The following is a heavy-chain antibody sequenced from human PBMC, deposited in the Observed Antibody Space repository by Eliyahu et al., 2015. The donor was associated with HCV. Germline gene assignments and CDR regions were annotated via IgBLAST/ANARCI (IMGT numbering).Heavy chain of an antibody. J-gene: IGHJ4*01. Sequence: QVHLVESGGGLVKPGGSLRLSXAXXGXIFNDYYXNWXRQTPGKGLEWXSDISHSGSTRYYADSVKGRFTISRDNANNLVYLQMNSLRPEDTAVYYCARAAKWDLSGSFDNWGQGTLVTVSS. V-gene: IGHV3-11*04. D-gene: IGHD1-26*01. CDR3: ARAAKWDLSGSFDN. CDR1: GXIFNDYY. CDR2: ISHSGSTR.